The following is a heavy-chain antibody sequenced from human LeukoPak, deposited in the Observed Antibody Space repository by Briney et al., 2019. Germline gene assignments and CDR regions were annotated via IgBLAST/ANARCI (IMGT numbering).Heavy chain of an antibody. CDR2: INHSGST. CDR3: ARGLSYYYYMDV. D-gene: IGHD2/OR15-2a*01. CDR1: GGSFSGYY. J-gene: IGHJ6*03. V-gene: IGHV4-34*01. Sequence: SETLSLTCAVYGGSFSGYYWSWIRQPPGKGREWIGEINHSGSTNYNPSLRSRVTISVDTPKNQFSLKLSSVTAADTAVYYCARGLSYYYYMDVWGKGTTVTVSS.